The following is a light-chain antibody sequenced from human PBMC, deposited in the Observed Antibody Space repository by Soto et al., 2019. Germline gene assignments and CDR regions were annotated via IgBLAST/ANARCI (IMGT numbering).Light chain of an antibody. V-gene: IGKV1-17*01. CDR2: TAS. Sequence: DIQMTQSPSSLSASVGDRVTITCRASQGIRHDLAWYQQKPGKAPKRLIYTASSLQSGVPPRFRGSGSETEFTLTISSLQPEDFATYYCLQDYFFPRTFGQGTKVEVK. CDR1: QGIRHD. CDR3: LQDYFFPRT. J-gene: IGKJ1*01.